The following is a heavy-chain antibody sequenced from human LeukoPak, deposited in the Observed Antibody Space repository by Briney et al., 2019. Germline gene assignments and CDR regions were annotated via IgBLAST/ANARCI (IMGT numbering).Heavy chain of an antibody. CDR2: IIPIFGTA. CDR1: GGTFSSYA. CDR3: ARGDYDFWSGPYNWFDP. V-gene: IGHV1-69*05. J-gene: IGHJ5*02. Sequence: ASVKVSCKASGGTFSSYAISWVRQAPGQGLEWMGGIIPIFGTANYAQKFQGRVTITTDESTSTAYMELSSLRSEDTAVYYCARGDYDFWSGPYNWFDPWGQGTLVTVSS. D-gene: IGHD3-3*01.